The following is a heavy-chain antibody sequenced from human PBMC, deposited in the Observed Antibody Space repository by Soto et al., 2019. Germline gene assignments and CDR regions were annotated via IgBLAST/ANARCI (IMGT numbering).Heavy chain of an antibody. CDR1: GITFSGFW. J-gene: IGHJ4*02. CDR2: VDSAGSGT. Sequence: VPLVESGGGSVQPGGSLRLSCVASGITFSGFWMHWVRQVPGKGLVWVARVDSAGSGTSCADSVKGRFTISRDNAKNTLSLQMDSLRVEDTAVYYCATVFEHWGQGIPVTVSS. CDR3: ATVFEH. V-gene: IGHV3-74*01.